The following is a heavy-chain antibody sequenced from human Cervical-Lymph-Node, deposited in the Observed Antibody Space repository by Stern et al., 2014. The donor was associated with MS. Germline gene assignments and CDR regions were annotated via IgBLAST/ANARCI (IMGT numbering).Heavy chain of an antibody. V-gene: IGHV5-51*01. D-gene: IGHD1-14*01. CDR2: IYPGDSET. Sequence: EVQLVESGAELIRPGESLKISCKGSVYKFSIYWIAWVRQMPGKGLEWMGIIYPGDSETRYSPSFQGQVTMSADKSTSTAYLQWSSLNASDTAMYFCARQTTAWASDVWGQGTLVTVSS. CDR3: ARQTTAWASDV. J-gene: IGHJ4*02. CDR1: VYKFSIYW.